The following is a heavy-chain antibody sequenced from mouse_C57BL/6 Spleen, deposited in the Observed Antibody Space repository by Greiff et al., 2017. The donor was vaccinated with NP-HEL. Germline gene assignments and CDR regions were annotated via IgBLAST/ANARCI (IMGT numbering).Heavy chain of an antibody. CDR2: INPSNGGT. J-gene: IGHJ4*01. CDR3: ARREGGYYAMDY. Sequence: QVHVKQPGTELVKPGASVKLSCKASGYTFTSYWMHWVKQRPGQGLEWIGNINPSNGGTNYNEKFKSKATLTVDKSSSTAYMQLSSLTSEDSAVYYCARREGGYYAMDYWGQGTSVTVSS. V-gene: IGHV1-53*01. CDR1: GYTFTSYW.